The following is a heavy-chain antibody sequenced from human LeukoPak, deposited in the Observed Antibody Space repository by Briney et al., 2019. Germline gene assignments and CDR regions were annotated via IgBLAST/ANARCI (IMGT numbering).Heavy chain of an antibody. CDR1: SFTFSSFS. V-gene: IGHV3-30*18. Sequence: GGSLRLSCAASSFTFSSFSMHWVRQAPGRGLEWLSGISYDGQHKDFADSVKGRITISRDNSKNTLFLQMNSLQTEDTAIYYCAEDTYRVFSIEVGYFDHWGRGSLVTVSS. J-gene: IGHJ2*01. CDR2: ISYDGQHK. CDR3: AEDTYRVFSIEVGYFDH. D-gene: IGHD2/OR15-2a*01.